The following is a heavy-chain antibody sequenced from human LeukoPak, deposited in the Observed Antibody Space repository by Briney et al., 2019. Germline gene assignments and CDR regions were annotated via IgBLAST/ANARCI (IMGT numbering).Heavy chain of an antibody. CDR1: GFTFSSYD. J-gene: IGHJ4*02. CDR3: YNFDSRTPFDY. V-gene: IGHV3-30*03. CDR2: IAHDGGNK. Sequence: GGSLRLSCAASGFTFSSYDLHWVRQAPGKGLEWVAVIAHDGGNKYYADSVKGRFTISRDNSKNTLYLQMNSLRAEDAAVYYCYNFDSRTPFDYWGQGTLVTVSS. D-gene: IGHD3-22*01.